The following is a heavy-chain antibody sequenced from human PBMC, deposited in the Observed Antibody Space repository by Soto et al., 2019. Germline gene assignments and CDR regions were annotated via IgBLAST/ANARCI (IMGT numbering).Heavy chain of an antibody. CDR1: GFTFDDYP. CDR2: ITWNSANV. D-gene: IGHD2-15*01. Sequence: HLVESGGGLVQPGRSLRLSCTASGFTFDDYPMHWVRQRPGQGLEWVSGITWNSANVGYADSVRGRFTIFRDNSKNSLFLQMDNLRPEDTAFYFCAKGGYCPDGSCYTEFAPRGQGTLVTVSS. CDR3: AKGGYCPDGSCYTEFAP. V-gene: IGHV3-9*01. J-gene: IGHJ5*02.